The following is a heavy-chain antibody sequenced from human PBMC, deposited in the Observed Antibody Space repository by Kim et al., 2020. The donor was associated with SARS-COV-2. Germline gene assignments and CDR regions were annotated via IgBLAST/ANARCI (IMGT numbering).Heavy chain of an antibody. CDR2: IGGSGSST. CDR1: GFTFSIYA. Sequence: GGSLRLSCAASGFTFSIYAMNWVRQAPGKGLEWVSAIGGSGSSTYDADSVKGRFTISRDNSKNTLYLQMNSLRAEEQAVYYWAEDKSGWPSTIDYWGQGT. D-gene: IGHD6-19*01. J-gene: IGHJ4*02. V-gene: IGHV3-23*01. CDR3: AEDKSGWPSTIDY.